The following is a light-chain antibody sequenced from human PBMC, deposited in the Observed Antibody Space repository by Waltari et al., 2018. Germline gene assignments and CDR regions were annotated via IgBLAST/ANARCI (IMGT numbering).Light chain of an antibody. CDR2: DVS. V-gene: IGLV2-14*03. J-gene: IGLJ2*01. Sequence: QSALTQPASVSGSPVQSLTISCTGTSSDVGCYNYVSWYQQHPGKAPKLMIYDVSNRPSGVSNRFSGSKSGNTASLTISGLQAEEEADYYCSSYTSSSTLVFGGGTKLTVL. CDR3: SSYTSSSTLV. CDR1: SSDVGCYNY.